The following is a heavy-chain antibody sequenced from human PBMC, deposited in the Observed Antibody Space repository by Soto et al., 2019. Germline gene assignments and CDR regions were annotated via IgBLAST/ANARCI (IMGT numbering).Heavy chain of an antibody. D-gene: IGHD3-22*01. J-gene: IGHJ6*02. CDR3: ARLSKVKNYYHYGMDV. Sequence: SETLSLTCTVSGGSISSSSYYWGWIRQPPGKGLEWIGSIYYSGSTYYNPSLKSRVTISVDTSKNQFSLKLSSVTAADTAVYYCARLSKVKNYYHYGMDVWGQGTTVT. CDR1: GGSISSSSYY. V-gene: IGHV4-39*01. CDR2: IYYSGST.